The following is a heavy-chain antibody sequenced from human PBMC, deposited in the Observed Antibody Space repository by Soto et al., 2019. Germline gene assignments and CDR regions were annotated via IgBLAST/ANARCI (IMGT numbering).Heavy chain of an antibody. D-gene: IGHD3-22*01. Sequence: QVQLVQSGAEVKQPGSSVKVSCKASGGTFDNYAITWVRQAPGQGLEWMAGIIPMLDSANYAEKFQDRVTITADESTXTXYXKVSSLRSEDTAVYYCARTYHYDSLGKTYFYYGMDVWGQGTTVTVSS. CDR1: GGTFDNYA. V-gene: IGHV1-69*12. J-gene: IGHJ6*02. CDR2: IIPMLDSA. CDR3: ARTYHYDSLGKTYFYYGMDV.